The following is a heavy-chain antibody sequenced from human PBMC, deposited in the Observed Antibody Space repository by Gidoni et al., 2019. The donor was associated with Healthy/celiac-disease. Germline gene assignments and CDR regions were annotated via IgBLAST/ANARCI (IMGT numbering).Heavy chain of an antibody. Sequence: EVKLLESGGGLVQPGGSLRLSCAASGFTFSSYAMSWGRQAPGKGLELVSAISGSVGSTYYADSVKGRFTISRDNSKNTLYLQMNSLRAEDTAVYYCAKDTYGTYYYYGMDVWGQGTTVTVSS. D-gene: IGHD3-10*01. CDR3: AKDTYGTYYYYGMDV. CDR1: GFTFSSYA. J-gene: IGHJ6*02. CDR2: ISGSVGST. V-gene: IGHV3-23*01.